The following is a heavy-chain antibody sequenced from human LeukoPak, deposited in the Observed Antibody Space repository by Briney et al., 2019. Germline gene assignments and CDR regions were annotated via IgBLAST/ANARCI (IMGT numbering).Heavy chain of an antibody. CDR2: IVVGSGNT. Sequence: VASVKVSCKASGFTFTSSAVQWVRQARGQRLEWIGWIVVGSGNTNYAQKFQERVTITRGMSTSTAYMELSRLRSDDTAVYYCARIAAAGKNWFDPWGQGTLVTVSS. CDR3: ARIAAAGKNWFDP. V-gene: IGHV1-58*01. D-gene: IGHD6-13*01. J-gene: IGHJ5*02. CDR1: GFTFTSSA.